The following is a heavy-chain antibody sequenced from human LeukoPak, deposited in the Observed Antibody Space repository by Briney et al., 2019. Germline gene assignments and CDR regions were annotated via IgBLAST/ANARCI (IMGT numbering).Heavy chain of an antibody. Sequence: GGSLRLSCAASGFTFSSYLMSWVRQAPGKGLEWVANINQDGSAKDYGGSVEGRFTISRDNAKNSLYLQMNSLTAEDTAVYFCASAPNENYFDFWGQGTLVTVSS. CDR2: INQDGSAK. J-gene: IGHJ4*02. V-gene: IGHV3-7*01. CDR1: GFTFSSYL. CDR3: ASAPNENYFDF.